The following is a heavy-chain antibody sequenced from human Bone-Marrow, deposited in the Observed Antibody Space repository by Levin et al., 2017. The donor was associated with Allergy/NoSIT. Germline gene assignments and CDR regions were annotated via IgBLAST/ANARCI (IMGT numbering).Heavy chain of an antibody. D-gene: IGHD1-1*01. J-gene: IGHJ6*02. CDR2: IYYSGST. Sequence: PSETLSLTCTVSGGSISSGDYYWSWIRQPPGKGLEWIGYIYYSGSTYYNPSLKSRVTISVDTSKNQFSLKLSSVTAADTAVYYCLVQGGSHYGMDVWGQGTTVTVSS. CDR3: LVQGGSHYGMDV. CDR1: GGSISSGDYY. V-gene: IGHV4-30-4*01.